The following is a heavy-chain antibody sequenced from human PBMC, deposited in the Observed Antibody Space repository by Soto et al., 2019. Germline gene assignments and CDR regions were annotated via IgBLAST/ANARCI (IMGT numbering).Heavy chain of an antibody. CDR1: GFSVSTTGVG. CDR2: IYWDDST. V-gene: IGHV2-5*02. Sequence: QITLKESGPTVVKPTQTLTLTCTFSGFSVSTTGVGVAWIRQPPVKALEWLALIYWDDSTLYSPSLRSRLTIISDHSKNQVVLTMTNVDPAVTATYLGGYAPTVAGRNSYFDVWGRGARVTVSS. CDR3: GYAPTVAGRNSYFDV. J-gene: IGHJ2*01. D-gene: IGHD6-19*01.